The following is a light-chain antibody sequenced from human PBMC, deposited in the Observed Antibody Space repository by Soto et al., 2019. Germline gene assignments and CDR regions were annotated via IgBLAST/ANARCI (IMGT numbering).Light chain of an antibody. CDR2: AAS. V-gene: IGKV3-15*01. J-gene: IGKJ5*01. CDR1: QRISSN. Sequence: VMNQSPSTLSVSTGERATLSCRARQRISSNLAWYQQKPGQAPRLVIYAASTRATGIPDRFSGSVSGTEFTLTISSLQSEDFAVYYCQQYNEWPPFPFGQGTRLEIK. CDR3: QQYNEWPPFP.